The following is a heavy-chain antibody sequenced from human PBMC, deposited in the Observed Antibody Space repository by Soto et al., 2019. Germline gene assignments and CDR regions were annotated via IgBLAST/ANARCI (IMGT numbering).Heavy chain of an antibody. J-gene: IGHJ4*02. V-gene: IGHV3-48*01. Sequence: PGGSLRLSCAASGFTFSSYNMNWVRQAPGKGLEWVSYIIGSSSTTYYADSVKGRFTISRDNAKNSLYLQMNSLRAEDTAVYYCARDRRSGGTCYGYFEYWGQGALVTVSS. CDR3: ARDRRSGGTCYGYFEY. D-gene: IGHD2-15*01. CDR2: IIGSSSTT. CDR1: GFTFSSYN.